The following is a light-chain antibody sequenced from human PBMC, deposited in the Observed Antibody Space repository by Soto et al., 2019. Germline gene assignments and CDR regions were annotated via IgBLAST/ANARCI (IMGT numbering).Light chain of an antibody. CDR3: GSWDSSLSAYV. V-gene: IGLV2-14*01. CDR2: DDN. Sequence: QSALTQPASVSGSPGQSITISWTGTSSDVGGYNYVSWYQQHPGKAPKLMIYDDNKRPSGIPDRFSGSKSGTSATLGITGFQTGDEADYYCGSWDSSLSAYVFGTGTKLTGL. CDR1: SSDVGGYNY. J-gene: IGLJ1*01.